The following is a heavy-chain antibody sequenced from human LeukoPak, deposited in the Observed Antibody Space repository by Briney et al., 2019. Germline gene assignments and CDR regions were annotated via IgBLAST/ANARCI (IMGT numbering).Heavy chain of an antibody. CDR3: ARSDYDSSGYYSRLDY. J-gene: IGHJ4*02. Sequence: PSETLSLTCTVSGGSISSSSYYWGWLRQPPGRGLEWIGSIYYSGSTYYHPSLKSRVTISVDTSKNRFSLKLSSVTAADTAVYYCARSDYDSSGYYSRLDYWGQGTLVTVSS. V-gene: IGHV4-39*01. CDR2: IYYSGST. D-gene: IGHD3-22*01. CDR1: GGSISSSSYY.